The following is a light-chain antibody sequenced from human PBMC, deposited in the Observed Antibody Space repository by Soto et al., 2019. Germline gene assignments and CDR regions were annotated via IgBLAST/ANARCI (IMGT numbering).Light chain of an antibody. CDR2: GAS. CDR1: QSVSSN. CDR3: QQYNNWART. V-gene: IGKV3-15*01. Sequence: EIVMTQSPATLSVSPGERATLSCRANQSVSSNLAWYQQKPGQAPRLLIYGASPRATGLPARFSGSGSGTEFTLTISSLQSEDFAGYYCQQYNNWARTFGQGTEVEF. J-gene: IGKJ1*01.